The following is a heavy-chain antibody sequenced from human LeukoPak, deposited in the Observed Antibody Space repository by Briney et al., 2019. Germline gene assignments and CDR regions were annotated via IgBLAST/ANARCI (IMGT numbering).Heavy chain of an antibody. CDR3: ARDPQDDFWSGRGFDP. CDR1: GFTFSSYG. V-gene: IGHV3-30*02. J-gene: IGHJ5*02. Sequence: GGSLRLSCAASGFTFSSYGMHWVRQAPGKGLEWVAFIRYDGSNKYYADSVKGRFTISRDNSKNTLYLQMNSLRAEDTAVYYCARDPQDDFWSGRGFDPWGQGTLVTVSS. CDR2: IRYDGSNK. D-gene: IGHD3-3*01.